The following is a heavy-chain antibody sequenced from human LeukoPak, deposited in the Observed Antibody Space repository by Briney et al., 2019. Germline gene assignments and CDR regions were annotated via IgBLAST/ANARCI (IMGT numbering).Heavy chain of an antibody. CDR3: AKISSSSEPDFDY. J-gene: IGHJ4*02. CDR1: GFTFSRYA. Sequence: PGRTLRLSCAASGFTFSRYAMHWVRQTPGKGLEGVAFIWPGGDKTYYADSVRGRFTISRDNPKNTLHLEMKSVRAEDTALYYCAKISSSSEPDFDYWGQGTLVTVSS. CDR2: IWPGGDKT. D-gene: IGHD6-6*01. V-gene: IGHV3-33*06.